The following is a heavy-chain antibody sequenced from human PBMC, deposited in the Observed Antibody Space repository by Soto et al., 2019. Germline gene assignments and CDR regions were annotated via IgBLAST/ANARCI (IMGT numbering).Heavy chain of an antibody. V-gene: IGHV4-30-4*01. CDR3: ARHYDVWSGYSGFDY. Sequence: TLSLTCTVSGGSISSGDYYWSWIRQPPGKGLEWIGYIYYSGSTYYNPSLKSRVTISVDTSKNQFSLKLSSVTAADTAVYYCARHYDVWSGYSGFDYWGQGTLVTVSS. D-gene: IGHD3-3*01. CDR1: GGSISSGDYY. J-gene: IGHJ4*02. CDR2: IYYSGST.